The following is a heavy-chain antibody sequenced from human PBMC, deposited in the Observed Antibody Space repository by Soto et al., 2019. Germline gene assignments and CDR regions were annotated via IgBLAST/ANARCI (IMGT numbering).Heavy chain of an antibody. V-gene: IGHV3-23*01. CDR1: GFTFNNYA. CDR2: ISGNGIST. J-gene: IGHJ5*02. D-gene: IGHD3-10*01. CDR3: TRDAIYMVRGTDNWFDT. Sequence: GGSLRLSCAASGFTFNNYAMSWVRQAPGKGLEWVSAISGNGISTYYADSVRGRFTISRDNSENTLFLQMNRLRADDTAVYYCTRDAIYMVRGTDNWFDTWGQGTLVTVSS.